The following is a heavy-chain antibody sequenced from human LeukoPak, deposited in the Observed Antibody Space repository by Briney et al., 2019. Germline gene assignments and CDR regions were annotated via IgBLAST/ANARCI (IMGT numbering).Heavy chain of an antibody. D-gene: IGHD3-22*01. CDR3: ARFDSSGYFDY. V-gene: IGHV3-7*01. CDR1: GFIFSNYG. CDR2: IKQDGSEK. J-gene: IGHJ4*02. Sequence: GGSLRLSCTASGFIFSNYGMSWVRQAPGKGLEWVANIKQDGSEKYYVDSVKGRFTISRDNAKNSLYLQMNSLRAEDTAVYYCARFDSSGYFDYWGQGTLVTVSS.